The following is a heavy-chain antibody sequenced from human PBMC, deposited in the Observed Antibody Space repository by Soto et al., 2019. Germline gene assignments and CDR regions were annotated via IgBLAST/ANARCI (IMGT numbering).Heavy chain of an antibody. J-gene: IGHJ4*02. CDR1: GSSFAGYW. V-gene: IGHV5-10-1*01. D-gene: IGHD5-18*01. CDR3: ARQIYDSDTAPNFQYYFDA. Sequence: PGESLKISCKGSGSSFAGYWITWVRQKPGKGLEWMGRIDPSDSQTYYSPSFRGHVTISVTKSITTVFLQWSSLMSSDTARYHCARQIYDSDTAPNFQYYFDAWGQGTPVTVSS. CDR2: IDPSDSQT.